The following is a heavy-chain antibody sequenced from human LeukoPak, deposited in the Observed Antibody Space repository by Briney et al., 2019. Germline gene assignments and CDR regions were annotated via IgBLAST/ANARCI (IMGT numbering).Heavy chain of an antibody. Sequence: SETLSLTCAVYGGSFSGYYWSWIRQPPGKGLEWIGEINHSGSTNYNPSLKSRVTIPVDTSKNQFSLKLSSVTAADTAVYYCARGTHYDSSGYYYYGMDVWGQGTTVTVSS. J-gene: IGHJ6*02. D-gene: IGHD3-22*01. V-gene: IGHV4-34*01. CDR1: GGSFSGYY. CDR2: INHSGST. CDR3: ARGTHYDSSGYYYYGMDV.